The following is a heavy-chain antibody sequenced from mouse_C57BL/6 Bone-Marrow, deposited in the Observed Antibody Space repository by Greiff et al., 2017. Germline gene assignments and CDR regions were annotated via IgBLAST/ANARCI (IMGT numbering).Heavy chain of an antibody. CDR3: ARGRLLRSYYFDY. Sequence: QVQLKQPGAELVKPGASVKLSCKASGYTFTSYWMHWVKQRPGRGLEWIGRIDPNSGGTKYNEKFKSKATLTVDKPSSTAYMQLSSLTSEDSAVDYCARGRLLRSYYFDYWGQGTTLTVSS. J-gene: IGHJ2*01. V-gene: IGHV1-72*01. D-gene: IGHD1-1*01. CDR1: GYTFTSYW. CDR2: IDPNSGGT.